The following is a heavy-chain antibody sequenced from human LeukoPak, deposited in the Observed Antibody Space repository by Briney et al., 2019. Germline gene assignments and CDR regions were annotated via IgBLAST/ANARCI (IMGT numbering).Heavy chain of an antibody. CDR2: ISYDGSNK. Sequence: PGGSLRLSCAASGFTFSSYAMHWVRQAPGKGLEWVAVISYDGSNKYYADSVKGRFTISRDNSKNTLYLQMNSLRAEDTAVYYCARDGGLTMLVVVARGYFDYWGQGTLVTVSS. CDR1: GFTFSSYA. V-gene: IGHV3-30-3*01. D-gene: IGHD3-22*01. J-gene: IGHJ4*02. CDR3: ARDGGLTMLVVVARGYFDY.